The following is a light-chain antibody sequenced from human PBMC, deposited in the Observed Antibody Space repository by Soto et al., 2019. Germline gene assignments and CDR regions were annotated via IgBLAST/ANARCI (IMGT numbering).Light chain of an antibody. V-gene: IGLV2-14*03. CDR3: ISYTDRQSYL. CDR1: SSDIGSYDH. CDR2: AVS. J-gene: IGLJ1*01. Sequence: QSVRTQPASVSGSPGRSITISCSGTSSDIGSYDHVAWYQQFPGKSPKLIIYAVSDRPSGVSDRFSGSKSGISASLTISGLQTEDEADYYCISYTDRQSYLFGTGTKVTVL.